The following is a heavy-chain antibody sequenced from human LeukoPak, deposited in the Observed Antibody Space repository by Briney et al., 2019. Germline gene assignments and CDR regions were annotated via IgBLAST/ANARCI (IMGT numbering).Heavy chain of an antibody. Sequence: GGSLRLSCAASGFTFSIYGMHWVRQAPGKGLEWVAVIWYDGSNKYYADSVKGRFTISRDNSKNTLYLQMNSLRAEDTAVYYCARAARGSGYSPWGQGTLVTVSS. CDR2: IWYDGSNK. J-gene: IGHJ5*02. V-gene: IGHV3-33*01. CDR1: GFTFSIYG. D-gene: IGHD3-3*01. CDR3: ARAARGSGYSP.